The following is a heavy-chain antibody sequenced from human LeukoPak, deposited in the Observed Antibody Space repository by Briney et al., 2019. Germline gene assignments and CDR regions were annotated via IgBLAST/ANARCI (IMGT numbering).Heavy chain of an antibody. CDR2: IYYSGST. V-gene: IGHV4-34*01. J-gene: IGHJ4*02. Sequence: SETLSLTCAVYGGSFSGYYWGWIRQPPGKGLEWIGSIYYSGSTYYNPSLKSRVTISVDTSKNQFSLKLSSVTAADTAVYYCASGKIVTYYYDSSGYYNYFDYWGQGTLVTVSS. CDR1: GGSFSGYY. CDR3: ASGKIVTYYYDSSGYYNYFDY. D-gene: IGHD3-22*01.